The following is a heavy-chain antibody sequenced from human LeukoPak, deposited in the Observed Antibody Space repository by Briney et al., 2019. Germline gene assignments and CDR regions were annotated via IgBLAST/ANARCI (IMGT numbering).Heavy chain of an antibody. V-gene: IGHV4-30-2*01. D-gene: IGHD3-9*01. J-gene: IGHJ3*02. CDR3: ARLGEDYDILTGYSQFDI. CDR1: GGSISSGGYS. Sequence: ASETLSLTCAVSGGSISSGGYSWSWIRQPPGKGLEWIGYIYHSGSTYYNPSLKSRVTISVDRSKNQFSLKLSSVTAADTAVYYCARLGEDYDILTGYSQFDIWGQGTMVTVSS. CDR2: IYHSGST.